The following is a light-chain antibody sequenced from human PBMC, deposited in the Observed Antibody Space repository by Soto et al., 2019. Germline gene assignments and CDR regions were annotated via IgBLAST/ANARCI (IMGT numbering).Light chain of an antibody. CDR1: QSISDW. CDR2: KVS. V-gene: IGKV1-5*03. Sequence: DIQMTQCPSTLSASVGDRVTITCRASQSISDWLAWYQQKPGKAPKLLIYKVSSLEYGVPSRFSGSRSGTEFTLTISSLQPDDFATYYCQQYNSYSFGGGTKVEIK. CDR3: QQYNSYS. J-gene: IGKJ4*01.